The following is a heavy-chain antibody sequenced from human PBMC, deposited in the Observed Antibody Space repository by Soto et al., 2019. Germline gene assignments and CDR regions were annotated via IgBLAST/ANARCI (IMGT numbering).Heavy chain of an antibody. CDR3: ARRIGSEYQLLLEEWFDP. V-gene: IGHV2-26*01. CDR2: IFSNDEK. Sequence: KESGPVLVKPTETLTLTCTVSGFSLSNARMGVSWIRQPPGKALEWLAHIFSNDEKSYSTSLKSRLTISKDTSKSQVVLTMTNMDPVDTATYYCARRIGSEYQLLLEEWFDPWGQGTLVTVSS. D-gene: IGHD2-2*01. CDR1: GFSLSNARMG. J-gene: IGHJ5*02.